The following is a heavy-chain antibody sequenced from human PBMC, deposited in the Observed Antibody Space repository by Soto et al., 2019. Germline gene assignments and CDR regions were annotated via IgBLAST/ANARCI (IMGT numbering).Heavy chain of an antibody. CDR2: IYYSGST. CDR1: GGSISSSSYY. Sequence: PSETLSLTCTVSGGSISSSSYYWGWIRQPPGKGLEWIGSIYYSGSTYYNPSLKSRVTISVDTSKNQFSLKLSSVTAADTAVYYCSGSVLALAGYDWLDPWGQGTLVTVSS. CDR3: SGSVLALAGYDWLDP. V-gene: IGHV4-39*01. J-gene: IGHJ5*02. D-gene: IGHD6-19*01.